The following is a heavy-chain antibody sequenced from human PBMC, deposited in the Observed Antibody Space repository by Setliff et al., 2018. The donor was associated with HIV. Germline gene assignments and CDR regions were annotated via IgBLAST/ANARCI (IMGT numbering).Heavy chain of an antibody. J-gene: IGHJ4*02. D-gene: IGHD3-10*01. CDR2: IYYSGST. CDR3: ARQAPSGELYYFDY. CDR1: GGSVSSSSYY. V-gene: IGHV4-39*01. Sequence: SETLSLTCTVSGGSVSSSSYYWAWIRQPPGKGLEWIGSIYYSGSTYYNPSLKSRVTISADTSKNQFSLNLRSVSAADTAVYYCARQAPSGELYYFDYWGQGTLVTVSS.